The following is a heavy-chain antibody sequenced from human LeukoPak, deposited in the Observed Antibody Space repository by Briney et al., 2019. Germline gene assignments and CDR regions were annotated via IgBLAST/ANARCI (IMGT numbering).Heavy chain of an antibody. J-gene: IGHJ4*02. CDR3: ARQASIAAAGRSEDY. D-gene: IGHD6-13*01. CDR1: GYTFTSYG. Sequence: ASVKVSCKASGYTFTSYGISWVRQAPGQGLEWMGWINPNSGGTNYAQKFQGRVTMTRDTSISTAYMELSRLRSDDTAVYYCARQASIAAAGRSEDYWGQGTLVTVSS. CDR2: INPNSGGT. V-gene: IGHV1-2*02.